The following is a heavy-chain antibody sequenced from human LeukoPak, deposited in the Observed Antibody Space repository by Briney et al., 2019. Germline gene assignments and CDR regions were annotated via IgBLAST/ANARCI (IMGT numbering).Heavy chain of an antibody. CDR2: IYYSGST. V-gene: IGHV4-30-4*08. D-gene: IGHD3-9*01. CDR1: GGSISSGDYY. CDR3: ARESTYYDTLTGYLRPRYFDY. Sequence: PSETLSLTCTFSGGSISSGDYYRSWIRQPPGKGLEWIGYIYYSGSTYYNPSLQSRVTISVDTSKNQFSLKLSSATAADTAVYYCARESTYYDTLTGYLRPRYFDYWGQGTLVTVSS. J-gene: IGHJ4*02.